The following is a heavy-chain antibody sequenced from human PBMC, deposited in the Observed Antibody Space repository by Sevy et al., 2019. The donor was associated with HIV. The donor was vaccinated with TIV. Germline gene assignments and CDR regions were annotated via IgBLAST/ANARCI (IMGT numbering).Heavy chain of an antibody. Sequence: GGSLRLSCAASGFTFSSYAMHWLRQAPGKGLEWVAVISYDGSNKYYADSVKGRFTISRDNSKNTLYLQMNSLRAEDTAVYYCARGAPMIVVVIENWFDPWGQRTLVTVSS. D-gene: IGHD3-22*01. CDR1: GFTFSSYA. J-gene: IGHJ5*02. CDR2: ISYDGSNK. CDR3: ARGAPMIVVVIENWFDP. V-gene: IGHV3-30-3*01.